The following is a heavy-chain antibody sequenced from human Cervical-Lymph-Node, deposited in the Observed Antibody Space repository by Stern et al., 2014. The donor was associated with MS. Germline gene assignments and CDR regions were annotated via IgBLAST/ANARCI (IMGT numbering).Heavy chain of an antibody. CDR1: EYNFNTHW. CDR3: ARHGGPNWNHEAHNWFDP. V-gene: IGHV5-51*03. CDR2: IYPGNSNT. J-gene: IGHJ5*02. D-gene: IGHD1-14*01. Sequence: VQLVESGAEVKKPGASLKISCKGSEYNFNTHWIAWVRQMPGKGLEWLGNIYPGNSNTNYNPSLQGQVSISADKSITTAYLHFSSLKASDSAMYFCARHGGPNWNHEAHNWFDPWGQGTLVTVSS.